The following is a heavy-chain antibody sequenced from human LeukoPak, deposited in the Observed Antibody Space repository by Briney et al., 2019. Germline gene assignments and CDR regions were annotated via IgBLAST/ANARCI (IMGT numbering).Heavy chain of an antibody. D-gene: IGHD6-13*01. J-gene: IGHJ4*02. Sequence: SETLSLTCAVYGGSFSGYYWSWIRQPPGKGLEWIGEINHSGSTNYNPSLKSRVTISVDTSKNQFSLKLSSVTAADTAVYYCAREGYSSSWYYFDYWGQGTLVTVSS. CDR1: GGSFSGYY. CDR3: AREGYSSSWYYFDY. CDR2: INHSGST. V-gene: IGHV4-34*01.